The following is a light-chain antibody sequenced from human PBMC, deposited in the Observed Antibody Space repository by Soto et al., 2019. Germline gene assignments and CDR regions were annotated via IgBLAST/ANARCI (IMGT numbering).Light chain of an antibody. CDR1: QSLVYSDGNAY. CDR3: MQGTHWPPYT. V-gene: IGKV2-30*01. CDR2: KVS. Sequence: DVVMTQSPLSLPVTLGQPASISCRSSQSLVYSDGNAYLNWFHQRPGQSPRRLIYKVSYRDSGVPDRLSGSGSSTDFTLKISWAEAEDVGVYDCMQGTHWPPYTFHQGTKLEIK. J-gene: IGKJ2*01.